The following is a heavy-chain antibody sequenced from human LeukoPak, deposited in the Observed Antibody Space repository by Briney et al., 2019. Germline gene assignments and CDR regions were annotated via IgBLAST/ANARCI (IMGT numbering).Heavy chain of an antibody. Sequence: NSSQTLSLTCTVSGDSFSSRGYSWIRQLPDMGLEWIGYVFSRGKTHYNPSLESRFTISVDTSKNQFSLKLSSVTASDTAVYYCARVRWELLGAGNFDYWGQGTLVTVSS. CDR3: ARVRWELLGAGNFDY. D-gene: IGHD1-26*01. CDR2: VFSRGKT. CDR1: GDSFSSRGY. J-gene: IGHJ4*02. V-gene: IGHV4-31*03.